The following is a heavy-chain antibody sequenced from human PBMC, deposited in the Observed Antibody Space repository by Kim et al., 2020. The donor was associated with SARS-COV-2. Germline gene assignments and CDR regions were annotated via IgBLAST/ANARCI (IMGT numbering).Heavy chain of an antibody. J-gene: IGHJ4*02. CDR1: GFIFSNYA. V-gene: IGHV3-23*01. CDR3: VKDGCGGRCPFED. Sequence: GGSLRLSCTASGFIFSNYAMSWVRQAPGNGLGWVSAINYNAGSTYYADSVRGRFTISKDNSKNTLYLQMNSLRAEDTAIYYCVKDGCGGRCPFEDWGQGT. CDR2: INYNAGST. D-gene: IGHD2-15*01.